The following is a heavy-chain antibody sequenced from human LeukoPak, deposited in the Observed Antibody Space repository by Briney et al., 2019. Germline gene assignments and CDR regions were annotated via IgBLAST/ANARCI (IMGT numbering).Heavy chain of an antibody. D-gene: IGHD3-3*01. J-gene: IGHJ4*02. V-gene: IGHV1-69*02. CDR3: ARYYDFWSGLDY. Sequence: GASVEVSCKASGGTFSSYTISWVRQAPGQGLEWMGRIIPILGIANYAQKFQGRVTITADKSTSTAYMELSSLRSEDTAVYYCARYYDFWSGLDYWGQGTLVTVSS. CDR2: IIPILGIA. CDR1: GGTFSSYT.